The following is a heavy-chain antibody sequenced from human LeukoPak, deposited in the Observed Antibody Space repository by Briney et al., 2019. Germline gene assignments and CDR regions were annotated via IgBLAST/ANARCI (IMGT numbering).Heavy chain of an antibody. CDR3: ARPASGWYQSGFDI. J-gene: IGHJ3*02. D-gene: IGHD6-19*01. CDR2: FDPEDGET. CDR1: GYTLTELS. Sequence: ASVKVSCKVSGYTLTELSMHWVRQAPGKGLEWMGGFDPEDGETIYAQKFQGRVTMTWDTSINTAYMELGRLRSDDTAVYYCARPASGWYQSGFDIWGQGTMVTVSS. V-gene: IGHV1-24*01.